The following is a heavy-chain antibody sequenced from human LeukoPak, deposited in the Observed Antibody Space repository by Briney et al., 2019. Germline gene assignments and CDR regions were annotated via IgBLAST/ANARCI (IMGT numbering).Heavy chain of an antibody. V-gene: IGHV1-24*01. D-gene: IGHD5-12*01. CDR2: FDPEDGET. CDR1: GYTLIELS. Sequence: ASVKVSCKVSGYTLIELSMHWVRQAPGKGLEWMGGFDPEDGETIYAQKFQGRVTTSEETSTDTAYMELSSLRSEDTAVYYCAREGSGYTVSYWGQGTLVTVSS. J-gene: IGHJ4*02. CDR3: AREGSGYTVSY.